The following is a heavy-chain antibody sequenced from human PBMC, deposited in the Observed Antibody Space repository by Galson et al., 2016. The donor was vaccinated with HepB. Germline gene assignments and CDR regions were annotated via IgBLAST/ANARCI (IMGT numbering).Heavy chain of an antibody. CDR1: GFTFSSYG. V-gene: IGHV3-33*01. CDR3: ARESGIAAAGVLDY. D-gene: IGHD6-13*01. J-gene: IGHJ4*02. Sequence: SLRLSCAAYGFTFSSYGMHWVRQAPGKGLEWVAVIWYDGSNKYYADSVKGRFTISRDNSKNTLYLQMNSLRAEDTAVYYCARESGIAAAGVLDYWGQGTLVTVSA. CDR2: IWYDGSNK.